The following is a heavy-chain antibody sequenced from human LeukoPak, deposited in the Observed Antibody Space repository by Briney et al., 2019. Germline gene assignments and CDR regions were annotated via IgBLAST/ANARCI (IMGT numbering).Heavy chain of an antibody. CDR1: GDSIFTNNVA. J-gene: IGHJ4*02. CDR3: ARGKYTSFDN. V-gene: IGHV6-1*01. Sequence: SQTLSLTCAISGDSIFTNNVAWNWIRQSPSRGLEWLGRTYYRSKWSFDYAVSVNSRITINADTSKNQFSLQLSSVTPEDTAVYYCARGKYTSFDNWGQGTLVTVSS. CDR2: TYYRSKWSF. D-gene: IGHD6-6*01.